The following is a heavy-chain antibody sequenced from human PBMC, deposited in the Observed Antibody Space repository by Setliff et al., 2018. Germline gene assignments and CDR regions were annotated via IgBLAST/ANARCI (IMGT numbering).Heavy chain of an antibody. CDR2: IHYSGST. CDR3: AKHDGRSSFDY. CDR1: GGSISSGTYY. D-gene: IGHD6-6*01. J-gene: IGHJ4*02. Sequence: PSETLSLTCTVSGGSISSGTYYWGWIRRPPGKGLEWIGSIHYSGSTYYNPSLKSRVTVSVDTSKNQFSLKLSSVTAADTAVYYCAKHDGRSSFDYWGQGTLVTVSS. V-gene: IGHV4-39*01.